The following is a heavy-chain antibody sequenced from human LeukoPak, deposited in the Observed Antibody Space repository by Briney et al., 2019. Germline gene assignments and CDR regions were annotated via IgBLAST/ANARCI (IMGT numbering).Heavy chain of an antibody. J-gene: IGHJ4*02. V-gene: IGHV3-33*01. Sequence: PGGSLRLSCATSGFTFSSYGMHWVRQAPGKGLEWVAVIWYDGSNKYYADSVKGRFTISRDNSKNTLYLQMNSLRAEDTAVYYCARDNTGSSSWYDYWGQGTLVTVSS. D-gene: IGHD6-13*01. CDR2: IWYDGSNK. CDR1: GFTFSSYG. CDR3: ARDNTGSSSWYDY.